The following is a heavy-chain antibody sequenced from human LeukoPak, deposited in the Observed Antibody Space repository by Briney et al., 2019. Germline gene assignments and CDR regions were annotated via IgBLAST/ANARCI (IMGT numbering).Heavy chain of an antibody. V-gene: IGHV3-7*01. CDR2: IDQDGSVR. CDR1: GFTFSSFW. J-gene: IGHJ4*02. CDR3: ARGPGSSSFDY. D-gene: IGHD6-13*01. Sequence: GGSLRLSCVASGFTFSSFWMSWVRQAPGKGLEFVANIDQDGSVRNYVDSVKGRFIISRDNAKNSLYLQMDSLGAEDTAVYFCARGPGSSSFDYWGLGTPVTVSS.